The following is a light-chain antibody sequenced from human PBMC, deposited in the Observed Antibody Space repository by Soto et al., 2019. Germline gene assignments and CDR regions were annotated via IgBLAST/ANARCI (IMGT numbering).Light chain of an antibody. Sequence: DIQMTQSPSSLSASVGDRVTITCRASQSISSDLNWYQQKPGKAPKLLIYDASSLESGVPSRFSGSGSGTEFTLTISSLQPDDFATYYCQQYNSYLSWTFGQGTKVDIK. V-gene: IGKV1-5*01. CDR3: QQYNSYLSWT. CDR1: QSISSD. J-gene: IGKJ1*01. CDR2: DAS.